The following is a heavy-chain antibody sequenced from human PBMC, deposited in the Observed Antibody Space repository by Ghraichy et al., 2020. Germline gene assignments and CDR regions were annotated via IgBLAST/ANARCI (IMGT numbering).Heavy chain of an antibody. CDR2: INHSGST. CDR1: GGSFSGYY. J-gene: IGHJ5*02. CDR3: ARLCSRQRNWFDP. Sequence: SETLSLTCAVYGGSFSGYYWSWIRQPPGKGLEWIGEINHSGSTNHNPSLKSRVTISVDTSKNQFSLKLSSVTAADTAVYYCARLCSRQRNWFDPWGQGTLVTVSS. V-gene: IGHV4-34*01. D-gene: IGHD6-13*01.